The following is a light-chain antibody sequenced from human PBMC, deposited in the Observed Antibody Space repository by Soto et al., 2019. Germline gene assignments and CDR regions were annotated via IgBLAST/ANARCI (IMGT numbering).Light chain of an antibody. CDR2: QNN. Sequence: SYELTQPPSVSVSPGQTASITCSGDKLGDKYACWYQQKPGQSPVLVIYQNNKRPSGIPERFSGSNSGNTATLTISGTQAMDEADYYCQVWDSNTAVFGGGTKLTVL. CDR1: KLGDKY. J-gene: IGLJ2*01. CDR3: QVWDSNTAV. V-gene: IGLV3-1*01.